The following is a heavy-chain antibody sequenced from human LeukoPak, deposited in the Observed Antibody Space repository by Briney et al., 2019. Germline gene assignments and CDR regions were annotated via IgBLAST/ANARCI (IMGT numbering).Heavy chain of an antibody. CDR1: GYTFASYG. CDR2: ISAYNGNT. J-gene: IGHJ6*02. V-gene: IGHV1-18*01. CDR3: ARERRSLLWFGENYYYGMDV. Sequence: ASVKVSCKAPGYTFASYGISWVRQAPGQGLEWMGWISAYNGNTYYAQKVQGRVTMTTDTSTSTAYMELRSLRSDDTAVYYCARERRSLLWFGENYYYGMDVWGQGTTVTVS. D-gene: IGHD3-10*01.